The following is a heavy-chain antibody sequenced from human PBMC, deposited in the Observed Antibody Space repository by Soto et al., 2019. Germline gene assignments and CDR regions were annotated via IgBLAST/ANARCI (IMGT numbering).Heavy chain of an antibody. D-gene: IGHD2-21*02. J-gene: IGHJ4*02. Sequence: EASVKVSCKASGYTFTSYDINWVRQATGQGLEWMGIINPSGGSTSYAQKFQGRVTMTRDTSTSTVYMELSSLRSEDTAVYYCMIVVVTATIDYWGQGTLVTVSS. CDR1: GYTFTSYD. CDR2: INPSGGST. CDR3: MIVVVTATIDY. V-gene: IGHV1-46*01.